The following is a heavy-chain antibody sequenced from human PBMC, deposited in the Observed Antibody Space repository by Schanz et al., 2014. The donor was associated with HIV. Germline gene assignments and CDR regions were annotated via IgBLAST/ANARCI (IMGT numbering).Heavy chain of an antibody. CDR2: INWDSGII. Sequence: EVQLLESGGGLVQPGGSLRLSCAASGFTFEEYGMSWVRQAPGKGLEWVSGINWDSGIIGYADSVKGRFTISRDNARNSLYLQMNNLRAEDAALYRCARGWGGYRKYCFESWGQGTLVTVSS. D-gene: IGHD3-16*02. CDR3: ARGWGGYRKYCFES. CDR1: GFTFEEYG. J-gene: IGHJ4*02. V-gene: IGHV3-20*01.